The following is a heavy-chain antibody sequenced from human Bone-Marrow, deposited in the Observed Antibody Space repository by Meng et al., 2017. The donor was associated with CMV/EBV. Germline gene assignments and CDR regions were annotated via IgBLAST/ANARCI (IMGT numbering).Heavy chain of an antibody. V-gene: IGHV4-59*01. CDR1: GGAISSYY. Sequence: ESLKISCTVSGGAISSYYWSWIRQAPGEGLDWVGYIYYSGSTYYKPSLKSRVTMSLNASKRQFSLKLTSVTAADTAVYYCARGGGGGYHFDYWGRGTLVTVSS. CDR3: ARGGGGGYHFDY. J-gene: IGHJ4*01. D-gene: IGHD3-16*02. CDR2: IYYSGST.